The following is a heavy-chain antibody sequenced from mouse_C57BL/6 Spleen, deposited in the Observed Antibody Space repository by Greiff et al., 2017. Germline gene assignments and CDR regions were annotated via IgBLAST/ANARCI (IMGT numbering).Heavy chain of an antibody. J-gene: IGHJ1*03. CDR3: TRERYYYGSSHWYFDV. V-gene: IGHV1-15*01. Sequence: VQLQQSGAELVRPGASVTLSCKASGYTFTDYEMHWVKQTPVHGLEWIGAIDPETGGTAYNQKFKGKAILTADKSSSTAYMELRSLTSEDSAVYYCTRERYYYGSSHWYFDVWGTGTTVTVSS. CDR1: GYTFTDYE. D-gene: IGHD1-1*01. CDR2: IDPETGGT.